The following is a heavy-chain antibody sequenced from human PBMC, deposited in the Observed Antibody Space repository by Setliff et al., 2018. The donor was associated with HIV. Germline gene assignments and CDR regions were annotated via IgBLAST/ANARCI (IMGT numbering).Heavy chain of an antibody. J-gene: IGHJ6*03. V-gene: IGHV1-18*01. Sequence: GPVKVSCKASGYSLSTYAISWVRQAPGQGLEWMGWIDSNNGNRNFAQKFRGRVTMTTDISTNTAYMEVRSLSFDDTAVYYCVRLTADRTNYYYYMDVWGKGTTVTVSS. CDR1: GYSLSTYA. CDR3: VRLTADRTNYYYYMDV. CDR2: IDSNNGNR. D-gene: IGHD2-8*01.